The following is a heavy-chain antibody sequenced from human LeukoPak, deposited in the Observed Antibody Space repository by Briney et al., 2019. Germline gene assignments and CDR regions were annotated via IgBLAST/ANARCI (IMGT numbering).Heavy chain of an antibody. CDR1: GGSISSYY. J-gene: IGHJ4*02. CDR3: ARVGAQTTDFDY. CDR2: IYYSGST. D-gene: IGHD1-1*01. V-gene: IGHV4-59*01. Sequence: TSETLSLTCTVSGGSISSYYWSWIRQPPGKGLEWIGYIYYSGSTNYNPSLKSRVTISVDTSKNQFSLKLSSVTAADTAVYYCARVGAQTTDFDYWGQGTLVTVSS.